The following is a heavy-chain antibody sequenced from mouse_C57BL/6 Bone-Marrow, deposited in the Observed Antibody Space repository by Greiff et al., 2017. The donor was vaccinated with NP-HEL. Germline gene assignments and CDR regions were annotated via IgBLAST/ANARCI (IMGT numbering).Heavy chain of an antibody. V-gene: IGHV1-81*01. J-gene: IGHJ4*01. CDR1: GYTFTSYG. CDR2: IYPRSGNT. D-gene: IGHD1-1*01. Sequence: QVQLQQSGAELARPGASVKLSCKASGYTFTSYGISWVKQRTGQGLEWIGEIYPRSGNTYYNEKFKGKATLTADKSSSTSYMKLRSRTSEDSAVYCCARKIRSREGYWGQGTSVTVSS. CDR3: ARKIRSREGY.